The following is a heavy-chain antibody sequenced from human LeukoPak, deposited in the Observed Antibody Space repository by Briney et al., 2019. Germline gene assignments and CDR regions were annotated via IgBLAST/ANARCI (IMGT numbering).Heavy chain of an antibody. J-gene: IGHJ6*03. D-gene: IGHD3-10*01. CDR3: ARGGVRAYYYYMDV. V-gene: IGHV4-59*12. CDR1: GGSISSYY. CDR2: IYYSGST. Sequence: SETLSLTCTVSGGSISSYYWSWIRQPPGKGLEWIGYIYYSGSTNYNPSLKSRVTISVDTSKNQFSLKLSSVTAADTAVYYCARGGVRAYYYYMDVWGKGTTVTVSS.